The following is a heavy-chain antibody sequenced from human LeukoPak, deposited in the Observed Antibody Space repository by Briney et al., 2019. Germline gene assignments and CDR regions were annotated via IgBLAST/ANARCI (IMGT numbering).Heavy chain of an antibody. J-gene: IGHJ5*02. V-gene: IGHV4-59*01. CDR3: AGVSDGYNHAANWFDP. CDR1: GGSISSNY. D-gene: IGHD5-24*01. CDR2: IYYSGST. Sequence: SETLSLTCSVSGGSISSNYWSWIRLPPGKGLEWIGYIYYSGSTNYNPSLKSRVTISVDTSKNQFSLKLSSVTAADTAVYYCAGVSDGYNHAANWFDPWGQRSLVTVSS.